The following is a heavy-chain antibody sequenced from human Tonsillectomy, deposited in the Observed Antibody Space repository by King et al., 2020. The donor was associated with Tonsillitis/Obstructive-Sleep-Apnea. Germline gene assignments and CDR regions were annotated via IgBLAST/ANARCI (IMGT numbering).Heavy chain of an antibody. Sequence: VQLVESGGGLVKPGRSLRLSCTASGFTFGDYAMSWFRQAPGKGLEWVGFIRSKAYGGTTEYAASVKGRFTISRDDSKSIAYLQMNSLKTEDTAVYYCTRDGALGYYYYMDVWGKGTTVTVSS. CDR3: TRDGALGYYYYMDV. D-gene: IGHD3-16*01. CDR2: IRSKAYGGTT. CDR1: GFTFGDYA. J-gene: IGHJ6*03. V-gene: IGHV3-49*05.